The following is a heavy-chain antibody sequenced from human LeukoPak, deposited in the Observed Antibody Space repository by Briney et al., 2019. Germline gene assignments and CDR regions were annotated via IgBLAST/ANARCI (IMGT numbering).Heavy chain of an antibody. D-gene: IGHD2-15*01. CDR2: ISDNGGDT. Sequence: PGGSLRLSCAASGFTFSSYAMSWVRQAPGKGLEWVSTISDNGGDTYYADSVKGRFTIFRDNSKNTLSLQMNSLRAEDTAIYYCAKRIPSKRYYYYGMDVWGQGTTVAVSS. V-gene: IGHV3-23*01. CDR1: GFTFSSYA. J-gene: IGHJ6*02. CDR3: AKRIPSKRYYYYGMDV.